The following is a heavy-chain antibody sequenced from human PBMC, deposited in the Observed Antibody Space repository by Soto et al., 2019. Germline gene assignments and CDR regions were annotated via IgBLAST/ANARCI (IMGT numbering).Heavy chain of an antibody. D-gene: IGHD3-16*01. J-gene: IGHJ4*02. V-gene: IGHV1-18*01. CDR2: ISPINDNS. CDR3: TREGGNTGTSDY. CDR1: GYAFINYA. Sequence: GAEVKKPGTSVKVSCKASGYAFINYAVTWVRQAPGEGLEWMGWISPINDNSYSAQKFQDRVTMSTETSSNTAYMEQRRLTSDDAAVYYCTREGGNTGTSDYWGQGTLVTVSS.